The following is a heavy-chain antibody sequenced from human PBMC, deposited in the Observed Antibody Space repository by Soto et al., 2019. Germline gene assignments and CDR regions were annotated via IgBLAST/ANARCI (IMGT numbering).Heavy chain of an antibody. J-gene: IGHJ5*02. CDR1: GGSISSYY. Sequence: SETLSLTCTVSGGSISSYYWSWIRQPPGKGLEWIGFIYYSGSINYYPSLKSRVTISVDTSKNQFSLKLSSVTAADTAVYYCARSAATWFDPWGKGTLVTVSS. V-gene: IGHV4-59*08. CDR2: IYYSGSI. CDR3: ARSAATWFDP.